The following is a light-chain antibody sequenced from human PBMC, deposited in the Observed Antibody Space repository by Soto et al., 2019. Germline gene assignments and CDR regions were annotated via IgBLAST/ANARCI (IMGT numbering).Light chain of an antibody. CDR1: SSDVGGYKY. V-gene: IGLV2-11*01. CDR2: DVS. J-gene: IGLJ1*01. CDR3: CSYAGSYTFV. Sequence: QPALTQPRSVSGSPGQSVTISCAGTSSDVGGYKYVSWYQQHPGKAPKLMIYDVSKRPSGVPDRFSGSKSGNTASLTISGLQAEDEADYFCCSYAGSYTFVFGTGTKVTVL.